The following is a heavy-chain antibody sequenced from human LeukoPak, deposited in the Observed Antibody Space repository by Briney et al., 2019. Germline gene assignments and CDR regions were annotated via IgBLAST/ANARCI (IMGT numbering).Heavy chain of an antibody. Sequence: SETLSLTCTVSGGSISSGGYYWSWVRQHPGTGLEWIAYIHYIGSSYYNPSLESRVTMSVDTSTNQFSLSVASVTAADTAVYYCARVRDDYFFDFWGQGILVSVSS. D-gene: IGHD3-3*01. V-gene: IGHV4-31*03. J-gene: IGHJ4*02. CDR1: GGSISSGGYY. CDR2: IHYIGSS. CDR3: ARVRDDYFFDF.